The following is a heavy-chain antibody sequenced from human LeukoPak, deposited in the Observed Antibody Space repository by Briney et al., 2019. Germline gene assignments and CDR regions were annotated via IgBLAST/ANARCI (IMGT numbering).Heavy chain of an antibody. V-gene: IGHV4-39*01. CDR3: ARLVTINTVTTARYWYFDL. CDR1: SGSISSSSYY. Sequence: SGTLSLTCTVSSGSISSSSYYWGWVRQPPGKGLEWIGSSYYSGSTYYNPSLKSRVTISVDTSKNQFSLKLSSVTAADTAVYFCARLVTINTVTTARYWYFDLWGRGTLVTVSS. CDR2: SYYSGST. D-gene: IGHD4-17*01. J-gene: IGHJ2*01.